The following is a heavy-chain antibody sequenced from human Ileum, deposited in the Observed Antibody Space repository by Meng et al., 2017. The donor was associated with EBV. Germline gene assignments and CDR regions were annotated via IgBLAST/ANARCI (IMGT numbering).Heavy chain of an antibody. J-gene: IGHJ4*02. D-gene: IGHD3-16*01. CDR1: DDSTIRSNW. V-gene: IGHV4-4*02. Sequence: QVQLHEAGQRLVNPSGTLSLTCSVSDDSTIRSNWWSWVRQPPGKGLEWIGEILHAGVTNYNPSLKSRVSMSVDRSRIQASLNLNSVTAADTAIYYCARGEDYTWDVWGQGILVTVS. CDR3: ARGEDYTWDV. CDR2: ILHAGVT.